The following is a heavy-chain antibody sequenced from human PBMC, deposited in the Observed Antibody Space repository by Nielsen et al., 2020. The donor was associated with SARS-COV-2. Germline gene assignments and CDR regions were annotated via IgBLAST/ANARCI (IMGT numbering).Heavy chain of an antibody. CDR2: ISAYNGNT. D-gene: IGHD4-17*01. CDR1: GYTFTSYG. CDR3: ARGRRDRSLTTVPPYYFDY. J-gene: IGHJ4*02. V-gene: IGHV1-18*01. Sequence: ASVKVSCKASGYTFTSYGISWVRQAPGQGLEWMGWISAYNGNTNYAQKFQGRVTMTRNTSISTAYMELSSLRSEDTAVYYCARGRRDRSLTTVPPYYFDYWGQGTPVTVSS.